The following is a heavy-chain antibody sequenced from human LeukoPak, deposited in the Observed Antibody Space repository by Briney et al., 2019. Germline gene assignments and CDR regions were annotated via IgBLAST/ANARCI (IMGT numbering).Heavy chain of an antibody. CDR1: GYTLTELS. V-gene: IGHV1-24*01. D-gene: IGHD3-10*01. Sequence: GASVKVSCKVSGYTLTELSMHWVRQAPGKGLEWMGGFDPEDGETIYAQKFQGRATMTRDTSTNTAYMELRSLRYDDTGVYYCARDEFYGSASAGDDGFDMWGQGTMVTVS. CDR3: ARDEFYGSASAGDDGFDM. J-gene: IGHJ3*02. CDR2: FDPEDGET.